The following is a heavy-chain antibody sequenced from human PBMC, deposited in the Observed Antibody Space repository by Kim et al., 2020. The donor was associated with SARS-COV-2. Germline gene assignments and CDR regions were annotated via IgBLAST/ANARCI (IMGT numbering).Heavy chain of an antibody. J-gene: IGHJ4*02. D-gene: IGHD2-21*01. Sequence: FYAASVKGRLTISRDSSKNTLFRQLQSLRAEDTAVYYCARVGGDSGAYYDFWGQGTLVTVSS. V-gene: IGHV3-23*01. CDR3: ARVGGDSGAYYDF.